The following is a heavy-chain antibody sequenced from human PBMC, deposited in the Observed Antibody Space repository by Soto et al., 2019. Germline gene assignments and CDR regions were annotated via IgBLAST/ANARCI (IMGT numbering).Heavy chain of an antibody. CDR1: GFTVDSYS. V-gene: IGHV3-48*04. D-gene: IGHD1-26*01. Sequence: PGGSLRLSCAAAGFTVDSYSINWVRQAPGKGLEWVSYISSSSGSIFYADSVRGRFTISRDNAKNTLYLQMNSLRAEDTAVYYCTRHGSGSYYDSWGQGVLVTVSS. J-gene: IGHJ4*02. CDR2: ISSSSGSI. CDR3: TRHGSGSYYDS.